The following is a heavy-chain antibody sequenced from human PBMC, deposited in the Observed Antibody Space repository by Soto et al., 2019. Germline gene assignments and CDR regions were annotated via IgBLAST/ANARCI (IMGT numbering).Heavy chain of an antibody. CDR1: GFTFSSYA. D-gene: IGHD6-13*01. CDR3: ARVSRIAAAGRSPYFDY. J-gene: IGHJ4*02. V-gene: IGHV3-30-3*01. CDR2: ISYDGSNK. Sequence: GGSLRLSCAASGFTFSSYAMHWVRQAPGKGLEWVAVISYDGSNKYYADSVKGRFTISRDNSKNTLYLQMNSLRAEDTAVYYCARVSRIAAAGRSPYFDYWGQGTLVTVSS.